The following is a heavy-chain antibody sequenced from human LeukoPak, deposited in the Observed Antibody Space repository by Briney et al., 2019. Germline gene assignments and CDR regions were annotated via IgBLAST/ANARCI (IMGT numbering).Heavy chain of an antibody. CDR3: ARDRWDYGSGFWYFDL. Sequence: GGSLRLSCAASGLTVSSNYMSWVRQAPGEGLEWVSFIYSGGSTYYADSVKGQFTISRDNSKNTLYLQMNRLRAEDTAVYYWARDRWDYGSGFWYFDLWGRGTLVTVSS. V-gene: IGHV3-53*01. J-gene: IGHJ2*01. CDR2: IYSGGST. D-gene: IGHD3-10*01. CDR1: GLTVSSNY.